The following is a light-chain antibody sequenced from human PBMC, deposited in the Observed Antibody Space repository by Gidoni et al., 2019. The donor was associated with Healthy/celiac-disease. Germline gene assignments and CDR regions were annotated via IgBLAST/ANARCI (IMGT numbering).Light chain of an antibody. J-gene: IGKJ4*01. CDR3: QQRSNWPLLT. CDR1: QSVSSY. Sequence: EIVLTQSPPTLSLSPRERATLYCRASQSVSSYLAWYQQKPGQAPRLLIYDASNSATGIPARFSGSGSGTDFTLTISRLEPEDFAVYYCQQRSNWPLLTFGGGTKVEIK. CDR2: DAS. V-gene: IGKV3-11*01.